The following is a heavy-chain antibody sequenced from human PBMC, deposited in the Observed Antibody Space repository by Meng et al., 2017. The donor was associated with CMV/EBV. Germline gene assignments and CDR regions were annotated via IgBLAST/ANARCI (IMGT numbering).Heavy chain of an antibody. J-gene: IGHJ5*02. V-gene: IGHV4-31*03. CDR3: ARSSPGWVYCSSTSCYSQGWFDP. CDR2: IYYSGST. D-gene: IGHD2-2*01. Sequence: SETLSLTCTVSGGSISSGGYYWSWIRQHPGKGLEWIGYIYYSGSTYYNPSLKSRVTISVDTSKNQFSLKLSSVTAADTAVYYCARSSPGWVYCSSTSCYSQGWFDPWGQGTLVTVSS. CDR1: GGSISSGGYY.